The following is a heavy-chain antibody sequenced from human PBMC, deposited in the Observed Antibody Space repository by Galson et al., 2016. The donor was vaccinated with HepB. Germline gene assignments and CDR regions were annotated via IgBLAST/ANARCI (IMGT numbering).Heavy chain of an antibody. CDR3: LRSGY. Sequence: LRLSCAASGFPVSDNFMSWVRQAPGKGLEWVSFIDNGGNTFYADSVKGRFTISRDSSKSTVFLQMNSLRAEDTAVYYCLRSGYWGQGTLVTVSS. CDR2: IDNGGNT. CDR1: GFPVSDNF. J-gene: IGHJ4*02. V-gene: IGHV3-66*01. D-gene: IGHD2-8*02.